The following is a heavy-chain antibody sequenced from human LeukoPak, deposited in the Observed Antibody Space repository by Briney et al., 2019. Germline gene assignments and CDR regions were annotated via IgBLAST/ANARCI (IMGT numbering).Heavy chain of an antibody. CDR2: INSDGSRT. CDR1: GFTFSSSW. Sequence: GGSLRLSCAASGFTFSSSWMHWVRQAPGKGLVWVSRINSDGSRTSYADSVKGRFTISRDNAKNTLYLQMNSLRAEDTAVYYCARGGLPVYYYYMDVWGKGTTVTVSS. V-gene: IGHV3-74*01. D-gene: IGHD5-12*01. CDR3: ARGGLPVYYYYMDV. J-gene: IGHJ6*03.